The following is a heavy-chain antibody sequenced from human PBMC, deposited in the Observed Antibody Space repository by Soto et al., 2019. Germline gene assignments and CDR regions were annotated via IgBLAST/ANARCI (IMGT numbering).Heavy chain of an antibody. CDR3: AKKWNGDYVDY. CDR1: GGSINSNNW. Sequence: QVQLQESGPGFVKPSGTLSLTCAVSGGSINSNNWWSWVRQPPGKGLEWIGEIYHSGGTFYNPSLESRVTMSVDKSKNQFSLKLSSVTAADTAVYYCAKKWNGDYVDYWGQGTLVTVSS. D-gene: IGHD1-1*01. V-gene: IGHV4-4*02. J-gene: IGHJ4*02. CDR2: IYHSGGT.